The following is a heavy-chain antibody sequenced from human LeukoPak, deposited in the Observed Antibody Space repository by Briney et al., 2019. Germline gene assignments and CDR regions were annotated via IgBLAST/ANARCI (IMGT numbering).Heavy chain of an antibody. CDR2: IYYSGST. V-gene: IGHV4-39*01. J-gene: IGHJ4*02. CDR3: ARSLAENYDFWSGYYGVGFDFDY. D-gene: IGHD3-3*01. Sequence: SETLSLTCTVSGGSISSSSYYWGWIRQPPGKGLEWIGSIYYSGSTYYNPSLKSRVTISVDTSKNQFSLKLSSVTAADTAVYYCARSLAENYDFWSGYYGVGFDFDYWGQGTLVTVSS. CDR1: GGSISSSSYY.